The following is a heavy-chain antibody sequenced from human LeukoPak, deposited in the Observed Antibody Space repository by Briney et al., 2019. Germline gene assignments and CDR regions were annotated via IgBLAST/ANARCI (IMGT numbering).Heavy chain of an antibody. V-gene: IGHV3-30*18. CDR2: ISYDGSNK. D-gene: IGHD3-16*01. CDR1: GFTFSSYG. J-gene: IGHJ4*02. CDR3: AKDLGHDDVWGEGNLYDY. Sequence: PGGSLRLSCAASGFTFSSYGMHWVRQAPGKGLEWVAVISYDGSNKYYADSAKGRFTISRDNSKNTLYLQMNSLRAEDTVLYYCAKDLGHDDVWGEGNLYDYWGQGTLVTVSS.